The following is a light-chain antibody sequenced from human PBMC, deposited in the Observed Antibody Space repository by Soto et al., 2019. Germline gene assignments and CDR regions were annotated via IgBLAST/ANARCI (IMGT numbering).Light chain of an antibody. CDR1: SSDVGGCDY. J-gene: IGLJ1*01. CDR3: CSYAGSFIYV. V-gene: IGLV2-11*01. Sequence: QSVLTQPRSVSGSPGQSVTISCTGTSSDVGGCDYVSWYQQHPGKAPKLMIYDVSKRPSGVPDRFSGSKSGNTASLTISGLQADDEADYYCCSYAGSFIYVFATGTKVTVL. CDR2: DVS.